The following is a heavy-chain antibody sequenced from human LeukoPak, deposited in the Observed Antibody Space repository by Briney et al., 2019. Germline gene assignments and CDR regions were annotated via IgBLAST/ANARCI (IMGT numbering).Heavy chain of an antibody. D-gene: IGHD3-9*01. J-gene: IGHJ4*02. CDR3: ARAIRTYDDILTGYDC. Sequence: GGSLRLSCAASGFTFSSYWMSWVRQAPGKGLEWVANIKQDGGGKYYVDSVKGRFTISRDNAKNSLYLQMNSLRAEDTAVYYCARAIRTYDDILTGYDCWGQGTLVTVSS. CDR1: GFTFSSYW. CDR2: IKQDGGGK. V-gene: IGHV3-7*01.